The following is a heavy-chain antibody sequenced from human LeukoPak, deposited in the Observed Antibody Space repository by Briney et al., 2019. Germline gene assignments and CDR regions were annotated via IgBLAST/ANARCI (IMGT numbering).Heavy chain of an antibody. CDR3: ARGALQQWLRPYYYYGMEV. J-gene: IGHJ6*04. CDR1: GLTFSSYD. CDR2: IGTAGDP. D-gene: IGHD6-19*01. Sequence: GGSLRLSCAASGLTFSSYDMHWVRQATGKGLEWVSAIGTAGDPYYPGSVKGRFTISRENAKNSLYLQMNSLRAGDTAVYYCARGALQQWLRPYYYYGMEVWGKGTTVTVSS. V-gene: IGHV3-13*05.